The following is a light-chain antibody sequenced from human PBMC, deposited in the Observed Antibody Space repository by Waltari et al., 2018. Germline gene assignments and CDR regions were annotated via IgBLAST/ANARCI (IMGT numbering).Light chain of an antibody. CDR3: SSYTSSTYVV. Sequence: QSALTQPASVSGSPGSSITIHCNGTRRDVGGYNHVPWYQQHPGKAPKLMIYEVNNRPSGVSNRFSGSKSGNTASLTISGLQAEDEADYYCSSYTSSTYVVFGGGTKLTVL. V-gene: IGLV2-14*01. CDR1: RRDVGGYNH. J-gene: IGLJ2*01. CDR2: EVN.